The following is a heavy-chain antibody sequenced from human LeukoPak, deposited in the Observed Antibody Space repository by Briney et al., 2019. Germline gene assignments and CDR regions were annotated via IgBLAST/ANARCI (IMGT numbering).Heavy chain of an antibody. Sequence: SETLSLTCTVSVDSISGYYWSWIRQPPGKGLEWIGYMYYSGNTNYNPSLKSRVTISVDTSKNQFSLKLSSVTAADTAVYYCARRGSNWGYYFDYWGQGTLVTVSS. CDR3: ARRGSNWGYYFDY. J-gene: IGHJ4*02. D-gene: IGHD7-27*01. CDR1: VDSISGYY. CDR2: MYYSGNT. V-gene: IGHV4-59*08.